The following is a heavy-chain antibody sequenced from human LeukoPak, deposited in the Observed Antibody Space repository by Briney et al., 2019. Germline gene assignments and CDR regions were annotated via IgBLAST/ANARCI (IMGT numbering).Heavy chain of an antibody. CDR3: ARVAHYGDRHYWYFDL. Sequence: SETLALTCAVSGYSISSGYYWGWIRQPPGKGLEWIGSIYQSGSTYYNPSLKSRLTKSVDTSKNQFSLKLSSVTAADTAVYFCARVAHYGDRHYWYFDLWGRGTLVTVSS. CDR1: GYSISSGYY. V-gene: IGHV4-38-2*01. D-gene: IGHD4-17*01. CDR2: IYQSGST. J-gene: IGHJ2*01.